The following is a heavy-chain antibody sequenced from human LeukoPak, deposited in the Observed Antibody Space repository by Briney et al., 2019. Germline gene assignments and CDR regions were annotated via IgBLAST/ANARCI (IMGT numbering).Heavy chain of an antibody. CDR1: GGSISSYY. CDR2: IYTSGST. CDR3: ARRYYDYVWGSYRDY. J-gene: IGHJ4*02. Sequence: PSETLSLTCTVSGGSISSYYWSWIRQPAGKGLEWIGRIYTSGSTNYNPSLKSRVTISVDTSKNQFFLKLSSVTAADTAVYYCARRYYDYVWGSYRDYWGQGTLVTVSS. V-gene: IGHV4-4*07. D-gene: IGHD3-16*02.